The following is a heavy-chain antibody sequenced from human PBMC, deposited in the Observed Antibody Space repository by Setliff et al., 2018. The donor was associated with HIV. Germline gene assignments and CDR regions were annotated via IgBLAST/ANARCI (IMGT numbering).Heavy chain of an antibody. CDR3: AKDRSGSYRTFDY. V-gene: IGHV4-4*07. D-gene: IGHD1-26*01. Sequence: SETLSLTCTVSGGSISSYYWSWIRQPAGKGLEWIGRIYTSGNTNYNPSLKSRVTMSVDTSKNQFSLNLSSVTAADTAVYYCAKDRSGSYRTFDYWGPGILVTVSS. CDR2: IYTSGNT. CDR1: GGSISSYY. J-gene: IGHJ4*02.